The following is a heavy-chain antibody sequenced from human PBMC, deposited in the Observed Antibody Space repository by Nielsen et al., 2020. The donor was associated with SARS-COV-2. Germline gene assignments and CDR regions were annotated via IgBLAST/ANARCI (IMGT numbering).Heavy chain of an antibody. CDR3: ARDPRTQITMVRGVIHRTLDY. Sequence: GESLKISCAASGFPFSSYEMNWVRQAPGKALEWLSYIGGNGRNIFYADSVKGRFTISRDNAENSLSLQMNSLRAEDTAVYYCARDPRTQITMVRGVIHRTLDYWGQGTLVTVSS. V-gene: IGHV3-48*03. CDR1: GFPFSSYE. D-gene: IGHD3-10*01. J-gene: IGHJ4*02. CDR2: IGGNGRNI.